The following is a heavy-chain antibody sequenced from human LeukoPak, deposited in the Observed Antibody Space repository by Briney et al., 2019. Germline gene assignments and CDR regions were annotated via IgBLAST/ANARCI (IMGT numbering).Heavy chain of an antibody. Sequence: GGSLRLSCAASGFTFSSYAMSWVRQAPGKGLEWVSAISGSGGSTYYADSVKGRFTISRDNSKNTLYLQMNGLRAEDTAVYYCAKNDRIAVAGTLLGWGQGTLVTVSS. CDR1: GFTFSSYA. CDR2: ISGSGGST. D-gene: IGHD6-19*01. J-gene: IGHJ4*02. V-gene: IGHV3-23*01. CDR3: AKNDRIAVAGTLLG.